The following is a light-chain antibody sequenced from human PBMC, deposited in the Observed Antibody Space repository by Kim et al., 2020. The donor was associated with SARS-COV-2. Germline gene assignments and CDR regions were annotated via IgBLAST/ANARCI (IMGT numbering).Light chain of an antibody. V-gene: IGLV4-69*01. J-gene: IGLJ3*02. CDR1: SGHSSYA. Sequence: ASVKLTCTLSSGHSSYAIAGHQQQPEKGPRYLMKVNSDGSHNKGDGIPDRFSGSSSGAERYLTISSLQSEDEADYYCQSWGTGVWVFGGGTQLTVL. CDR2: VNSDGSH. CDR3: QSWGTGVWV.